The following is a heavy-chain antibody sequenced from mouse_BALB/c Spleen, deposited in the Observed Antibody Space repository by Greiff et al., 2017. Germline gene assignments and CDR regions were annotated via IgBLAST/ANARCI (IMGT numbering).Heavy chain of an antibody. Sequence: VQVVESGPGLVAPSQSLSITCTVSGFSLTGYGVNWVRQPPGKGLEWLGMIWGDGSTDYNSALKSRLSISKDNSKSQVFLKMNSLQTDDTARYYCARDRGYDGSSGFAYWGQGTLVTVSA. J-gene: IGHJ3*01. CDR2: IWGDGST. V-gene: IGHV2-6-7*01. D-gene: IGHD2-3*01. CDR1: GFSLTGYG. CDR3: ARDRGYDGSSGFAY.